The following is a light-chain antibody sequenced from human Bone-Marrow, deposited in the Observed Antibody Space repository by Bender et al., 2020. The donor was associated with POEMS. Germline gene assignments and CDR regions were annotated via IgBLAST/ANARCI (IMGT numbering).Light chain of an antibody. CDR2: EVS. CDR1: SSDVGGYNY. CDR3: SSYTSSSTLAFYV. V-gene: IGLV2-14*01. Sequence: QSALTQPASVSGSPGQSITISCTGTSSDVGGYNYVSWHQQHPGKAPKLMIYEVSNRPSGVSNRFSGSKSGNTASLTISGLQAEDEADYYCSSYTSSSTLAFYVFGTGTKVTVL. J-gene: IGLJ1*01.